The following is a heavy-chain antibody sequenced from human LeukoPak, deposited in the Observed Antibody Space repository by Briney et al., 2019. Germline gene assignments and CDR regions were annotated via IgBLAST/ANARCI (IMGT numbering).Heavy chain of an antibody. D-gene: IGHD6-13*01. V-gene: IGHV4-59*01. CDR2: IYYSGST. CDR3: ARDGAAAGFDY. Sequence: PSETLSLTCTVSGGSISSYYWSWTRQPPGKGLEWIGYIYYSGSTNYNPSLKSRVTISVDTSKNQFSLKLSSVTAADTAVYYCARDGAAAGFDYWGQGTLVTVSS. J-gene: IGHJ4*02. CDR1: GGSISSYY.